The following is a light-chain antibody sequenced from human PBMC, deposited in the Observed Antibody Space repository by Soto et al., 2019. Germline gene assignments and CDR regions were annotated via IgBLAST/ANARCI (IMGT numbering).Light chain of an antibody. Sequence: QPVLTQSPSASASLGASVKLTCTLSSGHSSYAIAWHQQQPEKGPRYLMKLNSDGSHSKGDGIPDRFSGSSSGAERYLTLSSLQSEDEADYYCQTWGSPWVFGGGTKLTVL. CDR1: SGHSSYA. J-gene: IGLJ3*02. V-gene: IGLV4-69*01. CDR3: QTWGSPWV. CDR2: LNSDGSH.